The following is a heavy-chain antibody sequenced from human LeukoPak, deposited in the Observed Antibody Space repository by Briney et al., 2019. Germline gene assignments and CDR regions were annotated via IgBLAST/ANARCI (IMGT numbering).Heavy chain of an antibody. D-gene: IGHD6-13*01. V-gene: IGHV3-21*01. Sequence: GGSLRLSCAASGFTFSSYSMNWVRQAPGKGLEWVLSISSSSSYIYYADSVKGRFTISRDNAKNSLYLQMNSLRAEDTAVYYCARAPAAPFYYFDYWGQGTLVTVSS. CDR2: ISSSSSYI. J-gene: IGHJ4*02. CDR1: GFTFSSYS. CDR3: ARAPAAPFYYFDY.